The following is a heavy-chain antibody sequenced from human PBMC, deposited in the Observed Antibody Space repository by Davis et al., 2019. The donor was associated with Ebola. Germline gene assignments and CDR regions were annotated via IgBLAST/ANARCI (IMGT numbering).Heavy chain of an antibody. Sequence: PGGSLRLSCAASGFTFSSYSMNWVRQAPGKGREWVSSISSSSSYIYYADSVKGRFTISRDNAKNSLYLQMNSLRAEDTAVYYCAKTSRSGSGSPFDSWGQGTLVSVSS. CDR2: ISSSSSYI. D-gene: IGHD3-10*01. CDR3: AKTSRSGSGSPFDS. CDR1: GFTFSSYS. V-gene: IGHV3-21*01. J-gene: IGHJ4*02.